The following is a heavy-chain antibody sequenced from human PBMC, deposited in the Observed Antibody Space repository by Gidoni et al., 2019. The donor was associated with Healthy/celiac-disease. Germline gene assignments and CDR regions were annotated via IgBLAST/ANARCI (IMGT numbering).Heavy chain of an antibody. CDR1: GFTFSSYW. CDR3: ARDSTHYYDSST. V-gene: IGHV3-74*01. Sequence: EVQLVESGGGLVQPGGSLRLSCAASGFTFSSYWMHWVRQAPGKGLVWVSRMNSDGSSTSYADSVKGRFTISRDNAKNTLYLQMNSLRAEDTAVYYCARDSTHYYDSSTWGQGTLVTVSS. J-gene: IGHJ5*02. CDR2: MNSDGSST. D-gene: IGHD3-22*01.